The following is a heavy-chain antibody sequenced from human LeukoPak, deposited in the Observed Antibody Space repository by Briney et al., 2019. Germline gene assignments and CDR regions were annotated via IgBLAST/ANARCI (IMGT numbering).Heavy chain of an antibody. Sequence: PGRSPRLSCAASGFTFSSYAMHWVRQAPGKGLEWVAVKSYDGSNKYYADSVKGRFTISRDNSKNTLYLQMNSLRAEDTAVYYCAREYGDKLDYWGQGTLVTVSS. CDR1: GFTFSSYA. CDR2: KSYDGSNK. V-gene: IGHV3-30-3*01. D-gene: IGHD4-17*01. J-gene: IGHJ4*02. CDR3: AREYGDKLDY.